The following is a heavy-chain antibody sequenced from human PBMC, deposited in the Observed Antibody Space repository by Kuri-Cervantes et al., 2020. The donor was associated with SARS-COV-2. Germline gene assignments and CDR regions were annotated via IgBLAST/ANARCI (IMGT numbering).Heavy chain of an antibody. V-gene: IGHV1-69*04. CDR2: IIPILGTA. CDR1: GYTFTCYD. D-gene: IGHD2-2*01. CDR3: AIHLEWGCSSTSCYCGAFDI. Sequence: KVSCKASGYTFTCYDISWVRQAPGQGLEWMGRIIPILGTANYAQKFQGRVTITADKSTSTAYMELSSLRSEDTAVYYCAIHLEWGCSSTSCYCGAFDIWGQGTMVTVSS. J-gene: IGHJ3*02.